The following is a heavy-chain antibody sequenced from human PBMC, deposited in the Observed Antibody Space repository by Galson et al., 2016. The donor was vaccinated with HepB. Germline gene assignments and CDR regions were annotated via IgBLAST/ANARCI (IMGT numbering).Heavy chain of an antibody. CDR3: ARDVAKRMDV. CDR1: EFMFSAYW. V-gene: IGHV3-74*01. J-gene: IGHJ6*02. Sequence: SLRLSCAASEFMFSAYWMHWVRLLPGKGLLWISRINPDGDKTITADSVKGRFTTSRDNANNTLYLHMSGLRAEDAGIYYCARDVAKRMDVWGQGTTVTVSS. CDR2: INPDGDKT.